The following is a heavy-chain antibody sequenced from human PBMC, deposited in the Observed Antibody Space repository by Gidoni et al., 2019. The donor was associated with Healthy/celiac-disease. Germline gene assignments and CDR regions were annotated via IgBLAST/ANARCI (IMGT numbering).Heavy chain of an antibody. CDR2: ISGSGGST. CDR3: ATTLRFLEWLLSF. CDR1: GFTFSSYA. D-gene: IGHD3-3*01. J-gene: IGHJ4*02. Sequence: EVQLLESGGGLVQPGGSLRLSCAASGFTFSSYAMSWVRQAPGKGLEWVSAISGSGGSTYYADSVKGRFTISRDNSKNTLYLQMNSLRAEDTAVYYCATTLRFLEWLLSFWGQGTLVTVSS. V-gene: IGHV3-23*01.